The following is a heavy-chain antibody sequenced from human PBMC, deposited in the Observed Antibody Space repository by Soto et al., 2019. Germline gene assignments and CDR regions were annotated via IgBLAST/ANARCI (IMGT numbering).Heavy chain of an antibody. CDR3: ARGRGYSSGWYWFDP. CDR1: GGSFSGYY. CDR2: INHSGST. J-gene: IGHJ5*02. V-gene: IGHV4-34*01. Sequence: SETLSLTCAVYGGSFSGYYWSWIRQPPGKGLEWIGEINHSGSTNYNPSLKSRVTISVDTSKNQFSLRLSSVTAADTVVYYCARGRGYSSGWYWFDPWGQGTLVTVSS. D-gene: IGHD6-19*01.